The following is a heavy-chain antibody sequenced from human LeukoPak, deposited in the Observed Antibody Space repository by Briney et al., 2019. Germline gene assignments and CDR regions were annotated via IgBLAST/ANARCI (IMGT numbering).Heavy chain of an antibody. V-gene: IGHV3-74*01. D-gene: IGHD1-26*01. CDR2: INIEGSNT. CDR3: ARSLGGAYDY. J-gene: IGHJ4*02. Sequence: SGGSLRLSCAASGFPFSSYWMHWFRQAPGKGLVWVSRINIEGSNTNYADSVKGRFTISRDNAKNTLYLQMDSLRAEDTAVYYCARSLGGAYDYWGQGTLVTVSS. CDR1: GFPFSSYW.